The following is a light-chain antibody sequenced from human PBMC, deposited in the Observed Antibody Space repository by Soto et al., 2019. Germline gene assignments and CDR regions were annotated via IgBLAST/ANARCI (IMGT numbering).Light chain of an antibody. CDR1: SSDVGGYNY. V-gene: IGLV2-14*01. CDR2: DVS. Sequence: QSALTQPASVSGSPGQWITISCTGTSSDVGGYNYVSWYLQHPGKAPQLMIYDVSNRPSGVSHRFSDSKSGNTASLTISGLQAEDEADYDCSSDTSSSALFGGGTKLTVL. CDR3: SSDTSSSAL. J-gene: IGLJ2*01.